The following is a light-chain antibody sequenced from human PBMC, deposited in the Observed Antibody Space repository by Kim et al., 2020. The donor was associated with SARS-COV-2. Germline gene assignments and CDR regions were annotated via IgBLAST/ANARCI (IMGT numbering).Light chain of an antibody. J-gene: IGKJ2*01. CDR2: DAS. V-gene: IGKV1-33*01. CDR3: QQYGSLPPT. Sequence: DIQMTQSPSSLSASVGDRVTISCQASHDITKYLNWYQQRPGKAPKVLIFDASNLETGVPSRFSGSGSGTVFTLTISSLQPDDIATYYCQQYGSLPPTFGQGTKLEI. CDR1: HDITKY.